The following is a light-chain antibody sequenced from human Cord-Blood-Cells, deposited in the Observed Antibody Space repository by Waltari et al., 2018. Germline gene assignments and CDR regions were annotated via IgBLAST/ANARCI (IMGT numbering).Light chain of an antibody. CDR2: WAS. Sequence: DLVMTQSPASLAVSLGERATINCKSSQSVLYSSNNKNYLAWYQQTPGQPPKLHIYWASTRESGVPDRFSGSGSGTDFTLTISSLQAEDVAVYYCQQYYSTPRTFGQGTKVEIK. V-gene: IGKV4-1*01. CDR1: QSVLYSSNNKNY. CDR3: QQYYSTPRT. J-gene: IGKJ1*01.